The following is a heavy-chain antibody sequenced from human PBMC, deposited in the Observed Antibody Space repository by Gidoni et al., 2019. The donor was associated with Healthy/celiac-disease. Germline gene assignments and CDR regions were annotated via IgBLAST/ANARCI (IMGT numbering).Heavy chain of an antibody. D-gene: IGHD2-8*01. CDR2: IYNSGST. Sequence: QVPRPEPGPGLVTPSQTLSLPGTVSDGSISSGGYYWSWIRQHPGKGLEWIGFIYNSGSTYYNPSRKSRVTISVDTSKNLFSLKLTSVTAAATALYYCARVPMVYNPYFDDWGQGTLVTVSS. J-gene: IGHJ4*02. CDR1: DGSISSGGYY. V-gene: IGHV4-31*03. CDR3: ARVPMVYNPYFDD.